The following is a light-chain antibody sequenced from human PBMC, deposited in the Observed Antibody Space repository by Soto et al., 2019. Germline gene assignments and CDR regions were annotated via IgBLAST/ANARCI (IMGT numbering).Light chain of an antibody. CDR1: SSDVGAYNY. V-gene: IGLV2-8*01. Sequence: QSALTQPPSASGSPGQSVTISCTGTSSDVGAYNYVSWHQQHPGNAPKLIIYEVNNRPSGVPDLFSGSKSGNTASLTVSRLHAEGDADYYCTSYAANNTLVFGGGTKLTVL. CDR3: TSYAANNTLV. CDR2: EVN. J-gene: IGLJ3*02.